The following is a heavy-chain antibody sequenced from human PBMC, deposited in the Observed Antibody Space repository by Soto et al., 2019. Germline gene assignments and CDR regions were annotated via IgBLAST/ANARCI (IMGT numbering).Heavy chain of an antibody. J-gene: IGHJ4*02. V-gene: IGHV3-23*01. CDR1: GFTFSSYA. CDR3: AKAVGYSYGPYYFDY. D-gene: IGHD5-18*01. CDR2: ISGRGGST. Sequence: EVQLLESGGGLVQPGGSLRLSCAASGFTFSSYAMSWVRQAPGKGLEWVSAISGRGGSTYYADSVKGRFTISRDNSKNTLYLQMNSLRAEDTAVYYCAKAVGYSYGPYYFDYWGQGTLVTVSS.